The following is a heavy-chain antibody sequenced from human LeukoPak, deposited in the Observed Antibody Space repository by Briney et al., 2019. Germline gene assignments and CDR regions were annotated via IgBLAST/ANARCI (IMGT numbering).Heavy chain of an antibody. Sequence: SETLSLTCAVYGGSFSSYYWSWIRQPPGKGLEWIGYIYYSGSTNYNPSLKSRVTISVDTSKNQFSLKLSSVTAADTAVYYCARVGYSGSYRDWYFDLWGRGTLVTVSS. J-gene: IGHJ2*01. D-gene: IGHD1-26*01. V-gene: IGHV4-59*08. CDR2: IYYSGST. CDR3: ARVGYSGSYRDWYFDL. CDR1: GGSFSSYY.